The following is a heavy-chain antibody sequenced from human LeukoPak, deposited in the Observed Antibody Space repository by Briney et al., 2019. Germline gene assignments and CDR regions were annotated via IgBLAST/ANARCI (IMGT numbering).Heavy chain of an antibody. Sequence: ASVKVSCKASGYTFTIYGISWVRQAPGQGLEWMGWISAYNGNTNYAQKLQGRVTMTTDTSTSTAYMELRSLRSDDTAVYYCARHRGSTSGRSYYGMDVWGQGTTVTVSS. D-gene: IGHD2-2*01. V-gene: IGHV1-18*01. CDR2: ISAYNGNT. CDR3: ARHRGSTSGRSYYGMDV. J-gene: IGHJ6*02. CDR1: GYTFTIYG.